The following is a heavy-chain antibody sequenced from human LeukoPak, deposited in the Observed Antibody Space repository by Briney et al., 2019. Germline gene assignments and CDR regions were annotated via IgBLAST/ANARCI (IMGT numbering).Heavy chain of an antibody. V-gene: IGHV3-7*01. CDR2: IKQDGSEK. D-gene: IGHD3-16*02. CDR3: AKDNSAIVSFDY. Sequence: GGSLRLSCSASGFTFSSYWMSWVRQAPGKGLEWVANIKQDGSEKYYVDSVKGRFTISRDNAKNSLSLQMNSLRAEDTAVYYCAKDNSAIVSFDYWGQGTLVTVSS. J-gene: IGHJ4*02. CDR1: GFTFSSYW.